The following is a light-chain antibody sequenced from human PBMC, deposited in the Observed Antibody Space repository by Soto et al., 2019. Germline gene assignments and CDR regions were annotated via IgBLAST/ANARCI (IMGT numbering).Light chain of an antibody. CDR3: HQNNSWPLT. J-gene: IGKJ4*01. V-gene: IGKV3D-15*01. CDR1: QSVNTH. Sequence: EIVVTQSPASLSLFPGDRVTLSCRASQSVNTHLAWYQQIPGQAPRLLIRDQSIRATGIPASFSGSGSGTDFTLTISSLQSEDFAVYYCHQNNSWPLTFGEGTKVEIK. CDR2: DQS.